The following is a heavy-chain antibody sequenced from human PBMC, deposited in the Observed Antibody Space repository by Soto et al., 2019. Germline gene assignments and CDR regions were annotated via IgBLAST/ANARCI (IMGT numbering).Heavy chain of an antibody. D-gene: IGHD2-21*02. CDR1: GFTFSNYV. V-gene: IGHV3-23*01. J-gene: IGHJ4*02. Sequence: SLRLSCAASGFTFSNYVMSWVRQSPGRGLEWVSAITANGATTYYIDSVRGRFTISRDNFNSVLYLQMDGLRADDTAVYYCAKRTETSGPFDYWGQGTLVTVSS. CDR2: ITANGATT. CDR3: AKRTETSGPFDY.